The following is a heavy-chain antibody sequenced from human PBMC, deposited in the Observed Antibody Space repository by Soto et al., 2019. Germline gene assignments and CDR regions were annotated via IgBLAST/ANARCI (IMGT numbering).Heavy chain of an antibody. CDR1: GGSFSGYY. CDR2: INHSGST. Sequence: SETLSLTCAVYGGSFSGYYWSWIRQPPGKGLEWIGEINHSGSTNYNPSLKSRVTISVDTSKNQFSLKLSSVTAADTAVYYCARGHVGPMDIVVVPVNYYFDYWGQGTLVTVSS. J-gene: IGHJ4*02. CDR3: ARGHVGPMDIVVVPVNYYFDY. V-gene: IGHV4-34*01. D-gene: IGHD2-2*03.